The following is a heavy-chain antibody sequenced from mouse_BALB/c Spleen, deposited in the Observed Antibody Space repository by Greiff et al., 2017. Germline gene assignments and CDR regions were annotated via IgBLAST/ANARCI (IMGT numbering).Heavy chain of an antibody. CDR2: ISYSGST. D-gene: IGHD2-10*02. V-gene: IGHV3-2*02. CDR1: GYSITSDYA. CDR3: ARGYGNPFDY. J-gene: IGHJ2*01. Sequence: DVKLQESGPGLVKPSQSLSLTCTVTGYSITSDYAWNWIRQFPGNKLEWMGYISYSGSTSYNPSLKSRISITRDTSKNQFFLQLNSVTTEDTATYYCARGYGNPFDYWGQGTTLTVSS.